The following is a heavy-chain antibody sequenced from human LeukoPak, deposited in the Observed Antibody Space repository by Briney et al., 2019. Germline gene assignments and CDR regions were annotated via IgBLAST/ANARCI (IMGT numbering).Heavy chain of an antibody. CDR2: IYYSGST. CDR3: ARDPGYCTNGLCDY. D-gene: IGHD2-8*01. CDR1: GYSISSGYY. Sequence: PSETLSLTCTVSGYSISSGYYWGWIRQPPGKGLEWIGRIYYSGSTYYNPSLKSRVTISVDTSKNQFSLKLSSVTAADTAVYYCARDPGYCTNGLCDYWGQGTLVTVSS. J-gene: IGHJ4*02. V-gene: IGHV4-38-2*02.